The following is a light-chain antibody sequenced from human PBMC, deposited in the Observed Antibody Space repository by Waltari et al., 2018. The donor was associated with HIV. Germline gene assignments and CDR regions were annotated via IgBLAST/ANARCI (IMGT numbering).Light chain of an antibody. Sequence: QSALTQPRSVSGSPGQSVTISCTGTNSDVGLYKYVSSYQQHPGKVPKLLIYDLTDRPSGVPDRFSGSKSGTTASLTISGLQAEDEAFYYCCSYAGSYTLIFGGGTKLTVL. CDR1: NSDVGLYKY. V-gene: IGLV2-11*01. CDR2: DLT. J-gene: IGLJ2*01. CDR3: CSYAGSYTLI.